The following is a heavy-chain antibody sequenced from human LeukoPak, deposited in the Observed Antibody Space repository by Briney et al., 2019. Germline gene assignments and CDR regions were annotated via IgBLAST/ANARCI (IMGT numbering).Heavy chain of an antibody. J-gene: IGHJ5*02. Sequence: ASVKVSCKASGYTFTDYYMHWVRQAPGQGLEWMGWINPNTGGTNYARKFQGRVTMTRDTSISTAYMELSRLRSDDTAVYYCARGSSGSLYWFDPWGQGTLVTVSS. V-gene: IGHV1-2*02. CDR2: INPNTGGT. D-gene: IGHD1-26*01. CDR1: GYTFTDYY. CDR3: ARGSSGSLYWFDP.